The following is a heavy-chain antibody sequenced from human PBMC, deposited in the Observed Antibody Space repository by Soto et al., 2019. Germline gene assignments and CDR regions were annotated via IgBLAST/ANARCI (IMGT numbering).Heavy chain of an antibody. CDR1: GGTFSNHA. V-gene: IGHV1-69*13. Sequence: SVKVSCKAPGGTFSNHAINWVRQAPGQGLEWMGGIIPIFGTANYAQKFQGRVTITADESTSTAYMELSSLRSEDTAVYYCASVVVAAMDYYGMDVWGQGTTVTVSS. CDR3: ASVVVAAMDYYGMDV. D-gene: IGHD2-15*01. J-gene: IGHJ6*02. CDR2: IIPIFGTA.